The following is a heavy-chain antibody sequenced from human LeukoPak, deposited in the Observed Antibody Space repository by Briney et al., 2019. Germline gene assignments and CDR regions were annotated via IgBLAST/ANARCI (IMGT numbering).Heavy chain of an antibody. CDR1: GGSISSSSYY. D-gene: IGHD3-22*01. J-gene: IGHJ4*02. Sequence: SETLSLTCTVSGGSISSSSYYWGWIRQPPGKGLEWIGSIYYSGSTYYNPSLKSRVTISVDTSKNQFSLKLSSVTAADTAVYYCARDSSGYYSGSGGYWGQGTLVTVSS. V-gene: IGHV4-39*07. CDR2: IYYSGST. CDR3: ARDSSGYYSGSGGY.